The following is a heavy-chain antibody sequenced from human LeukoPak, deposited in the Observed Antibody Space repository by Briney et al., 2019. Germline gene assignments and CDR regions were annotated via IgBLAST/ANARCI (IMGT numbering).Heavy chain of an antibody. V-gene: IGHV3-33*08. D-gene: IGHD3-16*01. J-gene: IGHJ4*02. CDR1: GFTFSSYG. CDR3: ARDRGSYFDY. Sequence: PGGSLRLSCAASGFTFSSYGMHWVRQAPGKGLEWVAFIWYDGTNKYYADSVKGRFTISRDNSKNTLYLQMNSLRAEDTAVYYCARDRGSYFDYWGQGIVVTVSS. CDR2: IWYDGTNK.